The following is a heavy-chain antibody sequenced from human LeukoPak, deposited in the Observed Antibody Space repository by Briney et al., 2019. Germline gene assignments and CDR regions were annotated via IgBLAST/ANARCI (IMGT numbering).Heavy chain of an antibody. V-gene: IGHV3-23*01. Sequence: PGGSLRLSCAASGFTFSSYATSWVRQAPGKGLEWVSAISGSGGSTYYADSVKGRFTISRDNSKNTLYLQMNSLRAEDTAVYYCAKGRDMPYYYYMDVWGKGTTVTVSS. CDR1: GFTFSSYA. CDR3: AKGRDMPYYYYMDV. CDR2: ISGSGGST. J-gene: IGHJ6*03. D-gene: IGHD2-15*01.